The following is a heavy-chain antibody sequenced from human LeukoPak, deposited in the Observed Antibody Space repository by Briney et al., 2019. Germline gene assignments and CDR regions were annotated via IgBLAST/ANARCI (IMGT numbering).Heavy chain of an antibody. CDR3: ARAPSEIGGYYPEYFRH. D-gene: IGHD3-22*01. CDR1: GLSFSNCV. J-gene: IGHJ1*01. V-gene: IGHV3-74*01. Sequence: PGGSLRLSCTTSGLSFSNCVMTWVRQAPGKGLVWVSRIKSDGSTNYADSVKGRFTISRDNAKNTVSLQMNSLRAEDTGVYYCARAPSEIGGYYPEYFRHWGQGTLVTVSS. CDR2: IKSDGST.